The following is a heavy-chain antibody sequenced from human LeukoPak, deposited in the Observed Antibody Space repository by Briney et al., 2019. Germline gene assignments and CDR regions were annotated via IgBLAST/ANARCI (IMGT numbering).Heavy chain of an antibody. V-gene: IGHV3-48*01. Sequence: GGSLRLSCAASGFTFGTYSMNWVRQAPGKGLEWASYISSTSNTIYYADSVKGRFTISRDNAKNSLYLQMNSLRGEDTAVYYCARFYVSGSYPYYFAYWGQGSLVTVSS. CDR2: ISSTSNTI. CDR3: ARFYVSGSYPYYFAY. J-gene: IGHJ4*02. D-gene: IGHD3-10*01. CDR1: GFTFGTYS.